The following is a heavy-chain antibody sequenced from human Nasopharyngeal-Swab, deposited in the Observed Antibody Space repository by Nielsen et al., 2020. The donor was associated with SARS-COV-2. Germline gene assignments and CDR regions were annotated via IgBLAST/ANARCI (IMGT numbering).Heavy chain of an antibody. CDR1: SGSISSYY. V-gene: IGHV4-59*01. CDR2: IYYSGST. CDR3: ARGHDAAGTCYCYNYYMDV. J-gene: IGHJ6*03. Sequence: SETLSLTCTVYSGSISSYYWSWIRQPPGKGLAWIGYIYYSGSTNYNPTLKSRVTISVDTSKNQFYLKLSSVTAADTAVYYYARGHDAAGTCYCYNYYMDVWGKGTTVTVSS. D-gene: IGHD6-13*01.